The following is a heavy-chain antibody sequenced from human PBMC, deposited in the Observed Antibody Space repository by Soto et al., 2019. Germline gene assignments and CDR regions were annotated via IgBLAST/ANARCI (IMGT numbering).Heavy chain of an antibody. J-gene: IGHJ4*02. CDR3: ARKGTGAPVDY. Sequence: GASVKVSCKAPGFTFRIYGFSCVLQAPGQGLEWMGWISANNGDTHYAQKFQGRVTLTTDSSTSTAYMEVRSLRSDDTAVYFCARKGTGAPVDYWGQGTLVTVSS. CDR1: GFTFRIYG. D-gene: IGHD1-1*01. V-gene: IGHV1-18*01. CDR2: ISANNGDT.